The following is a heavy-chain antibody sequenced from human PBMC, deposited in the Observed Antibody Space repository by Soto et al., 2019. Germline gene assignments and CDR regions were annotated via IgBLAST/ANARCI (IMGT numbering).Heavy chain of an antibody. D-gene: IGHD2-8*01. J-gene: IGHJ6*02. Sequence: SVKVSCKASGFTFTSSAVQWVRQARGQRLEWIGWIVVGSGNTNYAQKFQERVTITRDMSTSTAYMELSSLRSEDTAVYYCAAGSYCTNGVCQVYYYYGMDVWGQGTKVTFSS. CDR2: IVVGSGNT. CDR3: AAGSYCTNGVCQVYYYYGMDV. CDR1: GFTFTSSA. V-gene: IGHV1-58*01.